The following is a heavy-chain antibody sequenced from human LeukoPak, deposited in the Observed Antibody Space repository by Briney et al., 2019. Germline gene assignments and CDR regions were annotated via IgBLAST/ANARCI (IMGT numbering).Heavy chain of an antibody. CDR2: ISYSGST. CDR1: GGSISIYY. D-gene: IGHD3-22*01. CDR3: ARDVPGPVIGYYGMDV. Sequence: KPSETLSLTCTFSGGSISIYYWSWIRQPPGKGLEWIGYISYSGSTNYSPSLKSRVTMSVDTSKNQFSLKLSSVPAADTAVYYCARDVPGPVIGYYGMDVWGQGTTVTVSS. J-gene: IGHJ6*02. V-gene: IGHV4-59*01.